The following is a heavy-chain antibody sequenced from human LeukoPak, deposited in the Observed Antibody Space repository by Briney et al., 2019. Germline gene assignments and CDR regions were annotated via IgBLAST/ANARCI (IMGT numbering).Heavy chain of an antibody. J-gene: IGHJ4*02. CDR2: IKLDGSEK. Sequence: GGSLRLSCAASGFTFSTYWMTWVRQPPGKGLEWVANIKLDGSEKYYVDSVKGRFTISRDNAKNSLYLQMNSLRSEDTAMYYCARLPPAYSVNNGDAYWGQGTPVTVSS. V-gene: IGHV3-7*03. CDR3: ARLPPAYSVNNGDAY. D-gene: IGHD5/OR15-5a*01. CDR1: GFTFSTYW.